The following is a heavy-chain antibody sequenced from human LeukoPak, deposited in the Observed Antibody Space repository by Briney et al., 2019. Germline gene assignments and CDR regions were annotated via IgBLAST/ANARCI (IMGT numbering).Heavy chain of an antibody. Sequence: SETLSLTCAVYGGSFSGYYWSWIRQPPGKGLEWIGEINHSGSTNYNPSLKSRVTISVDTSKNQFSLKLSSVTAADTAVYYCARSYYDFWSGYYSTQIDYWGQGTLVTVSS. J-gene: IGHJ4*02. CDR3: ARSYYDFWSGYYSTQIDY. CDR1: GGSFSGYY. V-gene: IGHV4-34*01. CDR2: INHSGST. D-gene: IGHD3-3*01.